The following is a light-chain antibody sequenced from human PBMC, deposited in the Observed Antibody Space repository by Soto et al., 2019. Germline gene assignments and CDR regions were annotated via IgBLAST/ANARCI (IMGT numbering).Light chain of an antibody. CDR1: SSNIGSNT. V-gene: IGLV1-44*01. CDR3: AACDDSLNGYYV. CDR2: SNN. J-gene: IGLJ1*01. Sequence: QAVVTQPPSASGTPGQRVTISCSGSSSNIGSNTVNWYQQLPGTAPKLLIYSNNQRPSGVPDRFSGSKSGTSASLAISGLQSEDEADYYCAACDDSLNGYYVFGPGTKLTVL.